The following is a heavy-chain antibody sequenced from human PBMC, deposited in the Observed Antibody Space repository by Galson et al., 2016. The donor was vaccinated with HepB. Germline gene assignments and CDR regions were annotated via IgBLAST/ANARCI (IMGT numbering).Heavy chain of an antibody. CDR1: GFTFSNYA. V-gene: IGHV3-30*04. CDR2: TSQDENNK. J-gene: IGHJ4*02. Sequence: SLRLSCAASGFTFSNYAMHWVRQAPGKGLEWVAVTSQDENNKYYADSVKGRFTISRDNAKNTLFLQMDSLKIDDTAVYYCAKGWSGPDSWGQGTLVTVSS. CDR3: AKGWSGPDS. D-gene: IGHD3-3*01.